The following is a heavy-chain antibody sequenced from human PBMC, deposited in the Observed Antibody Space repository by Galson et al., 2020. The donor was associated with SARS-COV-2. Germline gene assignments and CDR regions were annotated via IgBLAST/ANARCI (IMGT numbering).Heavy chain of an antibody. Sequence: SETLSLTCTVSGYSISSGYYWGWIRQPPGKGLEWIGSIYHSGSTYYNPSLKSRVTISVDTSKNQFSLKLSSVTAADTAVYYCARDPTRNSYGDYWGQGTLVTVSS. J-gene: IGHJ4*02. V-gene: IGHV4-38-2*02. D-gene: IGHD5-18*01. CDR2: IYHSGST. CDR1: GYSISSGYY. CDR3: ARDPTRNSYGDY.